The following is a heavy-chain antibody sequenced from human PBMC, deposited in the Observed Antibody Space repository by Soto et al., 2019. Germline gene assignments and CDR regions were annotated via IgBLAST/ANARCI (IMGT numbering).Heavy chain of an antibody. D-gene: IGHD1-26*01. CDR2: IHHSGST. Sequence: QVQLQESGPGLVKPSQTLSLTCTVSGGSISSGQNFWNWIRQSPGKGLEWIGYIHHSGSTYYSPSLKSRLTISADTSKNQISLKLNSVTAADTAVSYCARDTGTYPYYFDSWGQGTLVTVSS. V-gene: IGHV4-30-4*08. CDR3: ARDTGTYPYYFDS. CDR1: GGSISSGQNF. J-gene: IGHJ4*02.